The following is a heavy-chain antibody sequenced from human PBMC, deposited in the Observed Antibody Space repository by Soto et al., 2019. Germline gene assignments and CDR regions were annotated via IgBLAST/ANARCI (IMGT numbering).Heavy chain of an antibody. Sequence: QVQLVESGGGLVKPGGSLRLSCAASGFTFSDYYMSWIRQAPGKGLVWVSYISNSGSTIYYADSVKGRFTISRNNAKKSLYLQMNSLRAEDTAVYYCARAVRIWGEGVFWFDPWGQGTLVTVSS. CDR1: GFTFSDYY. CDR2: ISNSGSTI. J-gene: IGHJ5*02. CDR3: ARAVRIWGEGVFWFDP. D-gene: IGHD3-16*01. V-gene: IGHV3-11*01.